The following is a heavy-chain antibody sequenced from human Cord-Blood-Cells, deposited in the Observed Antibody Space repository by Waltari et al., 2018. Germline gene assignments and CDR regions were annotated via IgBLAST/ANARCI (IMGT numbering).Heavy chain of an antibody. J-gene: IGHJ4*02. Sequence: VQLQESAPGLVKSSQTLSLPCTVSGGSISSGGYYWCWIRQHPGKGLEWIGYIYYSGSTYYNPSLKSRVTISVDTSKNQFSLKLSSVTAADTAVYYCARAAQYGDYDYWGQGTLVTVSS. CDR3: ARAAQYGDYDY. V-gene: IGHV4-31*03. CDR2: IYYSGST. D-gene: IGHD4-17*01. CDR1: GGSISSGGYY.